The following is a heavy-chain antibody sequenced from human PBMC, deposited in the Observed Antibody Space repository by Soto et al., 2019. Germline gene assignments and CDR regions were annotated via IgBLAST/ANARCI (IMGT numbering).Heavy chain of an antibody. D-gene: IGHD6-13*01. Sequence: GGSLRLSCAASGFTFSSHTMHWVRQAPGRGLEYVSTVSSNGGSTYYADSVRGRFTISRDNSKNTLYLQMGSLRAEDMAVYYCARGLGSSWYYAFDIWGQGTMVTVSS. CDR1: GFTFSSHT. CDR3: ARGLGSSWYYAFDI. J-gene: IGHJ3*02. CDR2: VSSNGGST. V-gene: IGHV3-64*02.